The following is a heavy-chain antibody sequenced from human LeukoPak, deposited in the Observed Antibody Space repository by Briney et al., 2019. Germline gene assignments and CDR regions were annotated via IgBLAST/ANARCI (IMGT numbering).Heavy chain of an antibody. J-gene: IGHJ4*02. CDR1: GGSVSSYY. CDR2: IYTSGST. V-gene: IGHV4-4*07. D-gene: IGHD3-10*01. Sequence: SETLSLTCTVSGGSVSSYYWSWIRQPAGKGLEWIGRIYTSGSTNYNPSLKSRVTMSVDTSKNQFSLKLSSVTAADTAVYYCARGIVPPGPWFGEPTPTFDYWGQGTLVTVSS. CDR3: ARGIVPPGPWFGEPTPTFDY.